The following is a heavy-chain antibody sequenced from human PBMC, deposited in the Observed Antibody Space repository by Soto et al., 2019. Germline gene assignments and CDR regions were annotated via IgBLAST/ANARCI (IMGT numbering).Heavy chain of an antibody. V-gene: IGHV1-3*05. CDR1: GYTFTKYA. J-gene: IGHJ4*02. D-gene: IGHD6-19*01. CDR2: INAGNGNT. CDR3: AGVQWRGVDY. Sequence: QVQLVQSGAEEKKPGASVKVSCKASGYTFTKYAMHWVRQAPGQSLGWMGWINAGNGNTKYSQKSQGRVTITRDKSASTAYMELSSLRSEDTGVYYCAGVQWRGVDYWGQGTLVTVSS.